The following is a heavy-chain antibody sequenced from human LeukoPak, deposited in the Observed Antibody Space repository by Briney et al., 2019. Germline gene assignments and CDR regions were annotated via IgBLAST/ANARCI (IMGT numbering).Heavy chain of an antibody. Sequence: GGSLRLSCAASGFTFSDSALHWVRQASGKGLEWVGRIRGKPNNYATTYGASVKGRFTISRDDSKNTADLQMNSLRTEDTAVYYCTRHSPRSGRYSYGMDVWGQGTTVTVSS. J-gene: IGHJ6*02. CDR3: TRHSPRSGRYSYGMDV. V-gene: IGHV3-73*01. CDR1: GFTFSDSA. CDR2: IRGKPNNYAT. D-gene: IGHD6-19*01.